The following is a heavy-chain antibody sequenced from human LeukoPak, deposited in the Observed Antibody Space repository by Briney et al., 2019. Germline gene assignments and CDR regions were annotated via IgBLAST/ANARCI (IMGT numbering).Heavy chain of an antibody. V-gene: IGHV3-23*01. J-gene: IGHJ4*02. Sequence: GGSLRLSCAASGFTFSSYAMNWVRQAPGKGLEWVSGISGSDDSTYYADSVKGRFTISRDISRNTSYLQMNSLRAEDTAVYYCAKDSGHSGSWYYWGQGTLVTVSS. CDR1: GFTFSSYA. CDR3: AKDSGHSGSWYY. CDR2: ISGSDDST. D-gene: IGHD6-13*01.